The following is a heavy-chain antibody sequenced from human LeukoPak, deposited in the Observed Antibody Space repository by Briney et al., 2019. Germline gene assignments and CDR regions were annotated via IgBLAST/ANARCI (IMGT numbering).Heavy chain of an antibody. D-gene: IGHD6-13*01. CDR3: AREGELAVDGLDY. Sequence: PSETLSLTCTVSGGSISSGDYYWSCIRQPPGKGLEWIGYIYYSGSTYYNPSLKSRVTISVDTSKNQFSLKLSSVTAADTAVYYCAREGELAVDGLDYWGQGTLVTVSS. CDR2: IYYSGST. V-gene: IGHV4-30-4*01. J-gene: IGHJ4*02. CDR1: GGSISSGDYY.